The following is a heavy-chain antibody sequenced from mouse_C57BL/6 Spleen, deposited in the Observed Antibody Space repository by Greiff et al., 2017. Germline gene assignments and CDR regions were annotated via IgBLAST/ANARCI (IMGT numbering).Heavy chain of an antibody. D-gene: IGHD1-1*01. CDR1: GYTFTDYE. Sequence: VKLMESGAELVRPGASVTLSCKASGYTFTDYELHWVKQTPVHGLEWIGAIDPETGGTAYNQKFKGKAILTADKSSSTAYMELRSLTSEDSAVYYCTVITTVSYYFDYWGQGTTLTVSS. CDR2: IDPETGGT. V-gene: IGHV1-15*01. CDR3: TVITTVSYYFDY. J-gene: IGHJ2*01.